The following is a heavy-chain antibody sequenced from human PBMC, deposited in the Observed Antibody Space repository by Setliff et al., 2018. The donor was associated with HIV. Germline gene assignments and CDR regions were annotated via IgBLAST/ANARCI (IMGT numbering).Heavy chain of an antibody. V-gene: IGHV4-38-2*02. CDR2: IHDSEST. CDR1: GYSISSGYY. D-gene: IGHD4-4*01. J-gene: IGHJ5*02. Sequence: SETLSLTCTVSGYSISSGYYWGWIRQPPGKGLEWIGSIHDSESTSYNPSLRSRVTISVDTSKNQFSLKLTSVTAADTAVYYCVSQDDYNNSPLTAWGQGTLVTVSS. CDR3: VSQDDYNNSPLTA.